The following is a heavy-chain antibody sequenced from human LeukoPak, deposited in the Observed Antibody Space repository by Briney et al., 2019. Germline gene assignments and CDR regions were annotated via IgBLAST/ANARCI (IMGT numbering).Heavy chain of an antibody. D-gene: IGHD6-25*01. CDR2: IHHSGIT. V-gene: IGHV4-38-2*01. CDR3: ARQYTSGSGYNFDY. Sequence: PSETLSLTCAVSAYSMSSGYYWGWIRQPPGKGLEWIASIHHSGITYYNPSLKSRVTISVDTSKNHFSLKMSSVTAADSAVYYCARQYTSGSGYNFDYWGQGALVSVSS. J-gene: IGHJ4*02. CDR1: AYSMSSGYY.